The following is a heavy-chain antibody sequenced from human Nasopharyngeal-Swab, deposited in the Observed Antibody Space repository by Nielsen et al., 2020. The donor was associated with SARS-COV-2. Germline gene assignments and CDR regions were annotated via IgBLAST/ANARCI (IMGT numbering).Heavy chain of an antibody. V-gene: IGHV3-21*01. CDR3: ARGPFIVGATGDY. D-gene: IGHD1-26*01. J-gene: IGHJ4*02. CDR1: GFTFSSYS. CDR2: ISSSSSYI. Sequence: GESLKISCAASGFTFSSYSMNWVRQAPGKGLEWVSSISSSSSYIYYADSVKGRFTISRDNAKNSLYLQMNSLRGEDTAVYYCARGPFIVGATGDYWGQGTLVTVSS.